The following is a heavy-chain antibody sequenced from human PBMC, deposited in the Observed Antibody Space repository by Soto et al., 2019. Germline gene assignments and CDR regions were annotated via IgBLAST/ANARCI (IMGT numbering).Heavy chain of an antibody. Sequence: GGSLRLSCAASGFNVAGKYMSWVRQAPGKGLKWVSVFYSGGQVYYSDSVKGRFTISIDNSKNTVILDMNALRAEDTATYYCARINWSTRGSSSDTWGQGTLVTVSS. CDR1: GFNVAGKY. D-gene: IGHD1-20*01. CDR3: ARINWSTRGSSSDT. J-gene: IGHJ5*02. V-gene: IGHV3-53*01. CDR2: FYSGGQV.